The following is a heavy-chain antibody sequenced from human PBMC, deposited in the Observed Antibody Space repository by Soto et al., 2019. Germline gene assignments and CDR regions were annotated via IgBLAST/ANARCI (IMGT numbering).Heavy chain of an antibody. CDR3: ARDGIAVADDSHNGMHV. D-gene: IGHD6-19*01. J-gene: IGHJ6*02. Sequence: ASVKVSCKAFGYTFTRNGISWVRQAPGQGLEWMGWISVYNGNTNYAQKFQGRVTMTTDTSTSTAYMELRSLRSDDTAVYYCARDGIAVADDSHNGMHVWGPGPTVTVS. CDR1: GYTFTRNG. CDR2: ISVYNGNT. V-gene: IGHV1-18*01.